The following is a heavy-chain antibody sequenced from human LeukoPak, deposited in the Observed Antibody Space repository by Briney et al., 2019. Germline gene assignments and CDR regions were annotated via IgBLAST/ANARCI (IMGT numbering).Heavy chain of an antibody. CDR2: INHSGGT. D-gene: IGHD3-10*01. CDR1: GGSFSGYY. V-gene: IGHV4-34*01. CDR3: ARFSPHIPGTSMVRGVILPLYYFDY. J-gene: IGHJ4*02. Sequence: PSETLSLTCAVYGGSFSGYYWSWIRQPPGKGLEWSGEINHSGGTNDNPSLKSRVTISVATSQNQFSLKLSSVTAAAPAVYYCARFSPHIPGTSMVRGVILPLYYFDYWGQGTLVTVSS.